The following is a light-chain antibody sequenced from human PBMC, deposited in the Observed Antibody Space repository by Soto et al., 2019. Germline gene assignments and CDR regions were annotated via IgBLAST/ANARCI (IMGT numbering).Light chain of an antibody. Sequence: EIVLTQSPGTLSLSPGERATLSCRPSQSLNSFTLACNQQKSGQAPRLLIYGSSNRATGIPDRFSGSGSGTDFTLTISRLDPEDFAVYYCQQYDISPRTFGQGTKV. V-gene: IGKV3-20*01. CDR3: QQYDISPRT. J-gene: IGKJ1*01. CDR1: QSLNSFT. CDR2: GSS.